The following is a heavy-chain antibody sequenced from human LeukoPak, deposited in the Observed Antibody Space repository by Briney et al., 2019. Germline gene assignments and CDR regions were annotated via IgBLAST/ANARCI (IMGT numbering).Heavy chain of an antibody. J-gene: IGHJ4*02. V-gene: IGHV4-31*03. CDR3: ARLAVAGVSLIFDY. CDR1: GGSISSGGYY. Sequence: SETLSLTCTVSGGSISSGGYYWSWVRQHPGKGLEWIAYIYYTGSAYYNPSLESRLTISVDTSKNQFSLKLTSVTAADTAVYYCARLAVAGVSLIFDYWGQGTPVTVSS. CDR2: IYYTGSA. D-gene: IGHD6-19*01.